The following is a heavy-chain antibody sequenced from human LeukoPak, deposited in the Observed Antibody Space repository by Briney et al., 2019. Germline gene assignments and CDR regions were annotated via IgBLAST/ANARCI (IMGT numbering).Heavy chain of an antibody. J-gene: IGHJ4*02. V-gene: IGHV4-59*01. CDR2: IYYSGST. CDR1: GGSISSYY. Sequence: PSETLSLTCTVSGGSISSYYWSWIRQPPGKGLEWIGYIYYSGSTNYNPSLKSRVTISVDTSKNQFSLKLSSVTAADTAVYYCAREKPSIAAAGAIFDYWGQGTLVTVSS. D-gene: IGHD6-13*01. CDR3: AREKPSIAAAGAIFDY.